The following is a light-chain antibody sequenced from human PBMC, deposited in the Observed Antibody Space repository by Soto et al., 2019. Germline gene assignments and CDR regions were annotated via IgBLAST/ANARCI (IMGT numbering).Light chain of an antibody. Sequence: QMTQSPSTLSASVGDTVTITCRASQSISTWLAWYQQKPGKAPKLLIYKASTLESGVPSRFSGSGSGTKFTLTISSLQPDDFATYNCQQYNTYSTFGHGTKVEIK. CDR1: QSISTW. V-gene: IGKV1-5*03. J-gene: IGKJ1*01. CDR2: KAS. CDR3: QQYNTYST.